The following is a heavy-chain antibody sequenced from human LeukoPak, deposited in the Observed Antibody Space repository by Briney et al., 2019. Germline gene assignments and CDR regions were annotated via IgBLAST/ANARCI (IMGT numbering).Heavy chain of an antibody. J-gene: IGHJ3*01. Sequence: GGSLRLSCAASGLTFSSYWMSWVRQAPGKGLEWVANIKQDGSEKYYVDSVKGRFTISRDNAKNSLYLQMNSLRAEDTAVYYCTTPSYTSTWGNIDVWGQGTMVTVSS. CDR2: IKQDGSEK. CDR1: GLTFSSYW. CDR3: TTPSYTSTWGNIDV. V-gene: IGHV3-7*01. D-gene: IGHD6-13*01.